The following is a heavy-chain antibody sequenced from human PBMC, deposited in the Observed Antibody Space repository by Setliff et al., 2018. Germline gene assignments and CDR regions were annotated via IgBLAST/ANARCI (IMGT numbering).Heavy chain of an antibody. J-gene: IGHJ4*02. CDR2: ISWNSGSR. V-gene: IGHV3-9*01. CDR1: GFAFDDYA. Sequence: AGGSLRLSCAASGFAFDDYAMHWVRQAPGKGLEWVSGISWNSGSRGYADSVKGRFTISRDNSKNTLYLQMNSLRAEDTAVYYWARGDSSGYYYVQEVFIDYWGQGTLVTVSS. D-gene: IGHD3-22*01. CDR3: ARGDSSGYYYVQEVFIDY.